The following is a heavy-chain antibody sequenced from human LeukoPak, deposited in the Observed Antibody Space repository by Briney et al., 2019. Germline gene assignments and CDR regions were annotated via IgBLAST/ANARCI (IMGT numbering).Heavy chain of an antibody. CDR1: GYSLTTYY. CDR3: ARAPRSWGFDY. Sequence: ASVKVSCKASGYSLTTYYMHWVRQAPGQGLEWMAIINPSGGGTNYAQKFQGRVTMTRDTPTNTVYMELSNLRSEDTAVYYCARAPRSWGFDYWGQGTLVTVSS. CDR2: INPSGGGT. J-gene: IGHJ4*02. D-gene: IGHD7-27*01. V-gene: IGHV1-46*01.